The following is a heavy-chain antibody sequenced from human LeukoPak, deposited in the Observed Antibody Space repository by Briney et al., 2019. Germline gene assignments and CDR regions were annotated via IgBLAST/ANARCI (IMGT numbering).Heavy chain of an antibody. D-gene: IGHD3-3*01. J-gene: IGHJ4*02. CDR3: VRGIFDFDY. CDR1: GYSFISYY. Sequence: ASVKVSCKSSGYSFISYYMHWVRRAPGQGLEWMGINNLSAGSTSYAQKFEGRVTMTRDTSTSTVYMELSSLRSDDTAVYYCVRGIFDFDYWGQGTLVTVSS. CDR2: NNLSAGST. V-gene: IGHV1-46*01.